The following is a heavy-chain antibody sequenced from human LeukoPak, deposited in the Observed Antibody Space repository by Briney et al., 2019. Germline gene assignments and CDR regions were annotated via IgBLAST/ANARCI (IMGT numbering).Heavy chain of an antibody. CDR2: INPNSGGT. V-gene: IGHV1-2*02. CDR3: SRSEYFYGSGTYSRFDY. CDR1: GYTFTGYY. J-gene: IGHJ4*02. Sequence: ASVKVSCKASGYTFTGYYMHWVRQAPGQGLEWMGWINPNSGGTSYAQRFQGQVTMTRDTSISTAYMELSSLRSDDTAIYYCSRSEYFYGSGTYSRFDYWGQGTLVTVSS. D-gene: IGHD3-10*01.